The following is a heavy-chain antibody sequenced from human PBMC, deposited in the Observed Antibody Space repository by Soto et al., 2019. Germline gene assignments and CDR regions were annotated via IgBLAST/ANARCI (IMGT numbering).Heavy chain of an antibody. CDR3: ARINDFLTGFDY. CDR1: GFSLSNARMG. CDR2: IFSNDEK. D-gene: IGHD3-9*01. V-gene: IGHV2-26*01. J-gene: IGHJ4*02. Sequence: QVTLKESGPVLVKPTETLTLTCTVSGFSLSNARMGVTWIRQPPGKALEWLAHIFSNDEKSYSTFLKSRLTISKNTSNSQVVLTMTNMDHVDTGTYYCARINDFLTGFDYWGQGTLVTVSS.